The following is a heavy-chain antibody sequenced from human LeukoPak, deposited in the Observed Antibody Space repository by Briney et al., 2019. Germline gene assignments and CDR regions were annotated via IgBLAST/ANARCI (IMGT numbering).Heavy chain of an antibody. Sequence: PSETQSLTCAVYGGSFSGYYWSWIRQPPGKGLEWIGEINHSGSTNYNPSLKSRVTISVDTSKNQFSLKLSSVTAADTAVYYCARDPGHEPNWFDPWGQGTLVTVSS. CDR1: GGSFSGYY. V-gene: IGHV4-34*01. CDR3: ARDPGHEPNWFDP. J-gene: IGHJ5*02. CDR2: INHSGST.